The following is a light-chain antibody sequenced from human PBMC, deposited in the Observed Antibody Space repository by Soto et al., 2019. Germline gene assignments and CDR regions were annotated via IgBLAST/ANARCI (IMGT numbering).Light chain of an antibody. J-gene: IGLJ2*01. CDR3: TLYTSSSIVV. V-gene: IGLV2-18*01. CDR2: EVS. CDR1: SSDVGSYNR. Sequence: QFVLTQPPSVSGSPGQSVTISCTGTSSDVGSYNRVSWYQQPPGTAPKLMIYEVSYRPSGVPDRFSGSKSGNTASLTISGLQAEDEADYYCTLYTSSSIVVFGGGTKVTVL.